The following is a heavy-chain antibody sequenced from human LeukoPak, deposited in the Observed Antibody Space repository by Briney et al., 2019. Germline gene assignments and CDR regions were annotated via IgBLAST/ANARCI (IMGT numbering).Heavy chain of an antibody. D-gene: IGHD5-24*01. CDR3: ARTRRDGYNYWIDY. V-gene: IGHV4-61*02. J-gene: IGHJ4*02. CDR1: GGSISGGSYY. Sequence: SETLSLTCTVSGGSISGGSYYWSWIRQPAGKGLEWIGRIYTSGSTNYNPSLKSRVTISVDTSKNQFSLKLSSVTAADTAVYYCARTRRDGYNYWIDYWGQGTLVTVSS. CDR2: IYTSGST.